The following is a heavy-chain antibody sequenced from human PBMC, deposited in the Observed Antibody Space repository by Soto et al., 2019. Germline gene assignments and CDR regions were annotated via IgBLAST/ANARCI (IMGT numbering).Heavy chain of an antibody. CDR2: INPNSGGT. CDR1: GYTFTAYY. CDR3: ASGYSSSSTSILDX. J-gene: IGHJ4*02. Sequence: GASVKVSCKASGYTFTAYYMHWVRQAPGQGLEWMGWINPNSGGTNYAQNFQGRVALTRDTSISTAYMEVSRLRSDDTAVYYCASGYSSSSTSILDXWGQGTPVTV. D-gene: IGHD6-6*01. V-gene: IGHV1-2*02.